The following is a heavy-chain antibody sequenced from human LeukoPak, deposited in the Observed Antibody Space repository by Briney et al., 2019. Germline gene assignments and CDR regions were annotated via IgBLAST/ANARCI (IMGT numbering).Heavy chain of an antibody. CDR2: INPNSGGT. J-gene: IGHJ5*02. V-gene: IGHV1-2*04. CDR1: GYTFTGYY. CDR3: AREWPGLWFGESTSNWFDP. Sequence: ASVKVSCKASGYTFTGYYMHWVRQAPGQGLEWMGWINPNSGGTNYAQKFQGWVTMTRDTSISTVYMELSRLRSDDTAVYYCAREWPGLWFGESTSNWFDPWGQGTLVTVSS. D-gene: IGHD3-10*01.